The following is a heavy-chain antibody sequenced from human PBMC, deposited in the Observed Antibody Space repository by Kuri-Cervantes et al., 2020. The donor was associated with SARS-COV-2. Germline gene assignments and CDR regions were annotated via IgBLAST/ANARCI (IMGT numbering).Heavy chain of an antibody. CDR2: IYTRGST. CDR1: GGSISSGSYY. V-gene: IGHV4-61*02. J-gene: IGHJ4*02. Sequence: LRLSCTVSGGSISSGSYYWSWIRQPAVKGLEWIGRIYTRGSTNYNPSLKSRVTISIGTSKNQFSLKLSSVTAADTAVYYCASNPNYDFWSGYFDYWGQGTLVTVSS. CDR3: ASNPNYDFWSGYFDY. D-gene: IGHD3-3*01.